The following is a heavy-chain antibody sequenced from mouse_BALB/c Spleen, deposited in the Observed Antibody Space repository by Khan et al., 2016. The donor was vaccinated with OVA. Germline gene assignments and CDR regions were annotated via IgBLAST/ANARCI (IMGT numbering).Heavy chain of an antibody. CDR1: GYSFTGYY. CDR3: ARYTMITARAMDY. J-gene: IGHJ4*01. CDR2: ISCYNGAT. D-gene: IGHD2-4*01. Sequence: LVKTGASVKISCKASGYSFTGYYMHWVKQSHGKSLEWIGYISCYNGATSYNQKFKGKATFTVDTSSSTAYMQFNSLSSEDSAVYYSARYTMITARAMDYWGQGTSVTVSS. V-gene: IGHV1S34*01.